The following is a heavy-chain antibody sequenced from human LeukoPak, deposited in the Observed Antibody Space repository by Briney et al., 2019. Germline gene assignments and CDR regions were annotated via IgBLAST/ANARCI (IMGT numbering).Heavy chain of an antibody. J-gene: IGHJ4*02. CDR3: ARDAAASFDY. CDR2: ISYDGSNK. V-gene: IGHV3-30-3*01. Sequence: GRSLRHSCAASGFTFSSYAMHWVRQAPGKGLEWVAVISYDGSNKYYADSVKGRFTISRDNSKNTLYLQMNSLRAEDTAVYYCARDAAASFDYWGQGTLVTVSS. CDR1: GFTFSSYA. D-gene: IGHD2-2*01.